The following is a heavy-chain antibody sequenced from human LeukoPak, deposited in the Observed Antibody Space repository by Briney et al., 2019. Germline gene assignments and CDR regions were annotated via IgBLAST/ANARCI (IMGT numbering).Heavy chain of an antibody. CDR2: ISSSSYI. Sequence: GGSLRLSCAASGFTFSSYSMNWVRQAPGKGLEWVSSISSSSYIYYADSVKGRFTISRDNAKNSLYLQMNGLRAEDTAVYYCARDPDGSGSSLYGDYWGQGTLVTVSS. D-gene: IGHD3-10*01. CDR1: GFTFSSYS. J-gene: IGHJ4*02. V-gene: IGHV3-21*01. CDR3: ARDPDGSGSSLYGDY.